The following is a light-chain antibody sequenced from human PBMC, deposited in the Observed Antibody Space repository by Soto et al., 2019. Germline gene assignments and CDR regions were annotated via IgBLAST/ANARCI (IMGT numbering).Light chain of an antibody. V-gene: IGKV3-11*01. CDR1: QSVSSY. CDR3: QQRSNWPLT. J-gene: IGKJ4*01. CDR2: DAS. Sequence: EILFTQSPATLSLSPGERATLSCRASQSVSSYLAWYQQKPGQAPRILIYDASNRDTGIPARFSGSGSGADFTLTISRLEPEDFSVYYCQQRSNWPLTFGGGTKVDIK.